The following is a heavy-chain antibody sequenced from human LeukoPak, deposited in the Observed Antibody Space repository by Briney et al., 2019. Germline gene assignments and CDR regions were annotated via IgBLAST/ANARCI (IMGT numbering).Heavy chain of an antibody. CDR1: GGSFSGYY. D-gene: IGHD2-21*02. Sequence: SETLSLTCAVYGGSFSGYYWSWIRQPPGKGLEWIGEINHSGSTNYNPSLKSRVTISVDTSKNQFSLKLSSVTAADTAVYYCARGVVVTAIRADLAHFDLWGRGTLVTVSS. CDR3: ARGVVVTAIRADLAHFDL. V-gene: IGHV4-34*01. CDR2: INHSGST. J-gene: IGHJ2*01.